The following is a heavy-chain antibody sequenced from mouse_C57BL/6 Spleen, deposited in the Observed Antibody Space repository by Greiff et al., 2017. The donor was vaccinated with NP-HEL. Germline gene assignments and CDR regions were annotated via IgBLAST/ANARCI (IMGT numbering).Heavy chain of an antibody. CDR2: IDPSDSDT. J-gene: IGHJ3*01. CDR3: ATYVSSYDGFAY. V-gene: IGHV1-52*01. CDR1: GYTFTSYW. D-gene: IGHD1-1*01. Sequence: VQLQQPGAELVRPGSSVKLSCKASGYTFTSYWMHWVKQRPIQGLEWIGNIDPSDSDTPYNQKFKDKATLTVDKSSSTAYMQLRSLTSEDSAVYCCATYVSSYDGFAYWGQGTLVTVSA.